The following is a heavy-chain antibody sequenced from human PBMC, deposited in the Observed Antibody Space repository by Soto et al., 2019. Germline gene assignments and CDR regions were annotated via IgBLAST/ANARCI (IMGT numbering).Heavy chain of an antibody. CDR2: IIISSSSI. CDR3: ARGYDTSGYWKAFDS. V-gene: IGHV3-21*01. Sequence: PGGSLRLSCAASGFTFSSYSMSWVRQAPGKGLEWVSSIIISSSSIYYADSLKGRFTISRDNAKKSLYLHMNSLTAEDTAVYYCARGYDTSGYWKAFDSWGQGALVTVSS. D-gene: IGHD3-22*01. CDR1: GFTFSSYS. J-gene: IGHJ4*02.